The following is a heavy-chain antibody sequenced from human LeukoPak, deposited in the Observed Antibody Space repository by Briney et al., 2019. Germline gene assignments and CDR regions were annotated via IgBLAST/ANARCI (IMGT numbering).Heavy chain of an antibody. CDR1: RDSFTNYW. CDR3: ARILQPAERGALDI. V-gene: IGHV5-51*01. Sequence: GESLKISCKGSRDSFTNYWIGWVRQMPGKGLEWMGLIYPYDSDTRYSPSFQGQVTISVDKSISTAYLQWSSLKASDTAMYYCARILQPAERGALDIWGQGTMVTVSS. CDR2: IYPYDSDT. J-gene: IGHJ3*02. D-gene: IGHD2-2*01.